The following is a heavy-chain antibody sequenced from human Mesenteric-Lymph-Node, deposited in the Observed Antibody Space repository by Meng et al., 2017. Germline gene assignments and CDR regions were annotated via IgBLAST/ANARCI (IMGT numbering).Heavy chain of an antibody. CDR3: ARDNVGRVLLHEALDI. CDR1: GFTFSGYG. Sequence: GESLKISCAASGFTFSGYGIHWVRQAPGKGLEWLAVISFDGTTQYYGDSVRGRYTISRDDSKNTVFLQVNSLRGDDTAVYYCARDNVGRVLLHEALDIWGQGTMVTVSS. J-gene: IGHJ3*02. V-gene: IGHV3-30*03. CDR2: ISFDGTTQ. D-gene: IGHD1-26*01.